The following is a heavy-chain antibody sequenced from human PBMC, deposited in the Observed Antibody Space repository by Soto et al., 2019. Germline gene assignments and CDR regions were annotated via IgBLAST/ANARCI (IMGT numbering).Heavy chain of an antibody. CDR3: ARDVAHCSSTSCYAGDWFDP. Sequence: ASVKVSCKASGYTFTSYAMHWVRQAPGQRLEWMGWINAGNGNTKYSQKFQGRVTITRDTSASTAYMELSSLRSEDTAVYYCARDVAHCSSTSCYAGDWFDPWGQGTLVTVSS. D-gene: IGHD2-2*01. CDR1: GYTFTSYA. J-gene: IGHJ5*02. V-gene: IGHV1-3*01. CDR2: INAGNGNT.